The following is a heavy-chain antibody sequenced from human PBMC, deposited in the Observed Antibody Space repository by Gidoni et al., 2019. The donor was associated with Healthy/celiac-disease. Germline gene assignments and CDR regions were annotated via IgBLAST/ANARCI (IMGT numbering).Heavy chain of an antibody. D-gene: IGHD3-22*01. CDR3: TTGLTMIVVVNDAFDI. CDR2: IKSKTDGGTT. Sequence: EVQLVESGGGLVKPGGSLRLSCAASGFTFSNAWMSWVRQAPGKGLEWVGRIKSKTDGGTTDYAAPVKGRFTISRDDSKNTLYLQMNSLKTEDTAVYYCTTGLTMIVVVNDAFDIWGQGTMVTVSS. V-gene: IGHV3-15*01. CDR1: GFTFSNAW. J-gene: IGHJ3*02.